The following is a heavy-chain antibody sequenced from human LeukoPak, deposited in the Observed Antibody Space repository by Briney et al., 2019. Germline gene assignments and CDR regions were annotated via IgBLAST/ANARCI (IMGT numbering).Heavy chain of an antibody. CDR3: ARMYSSGYYGDYFDY. V-gene: IGHV3-11*04. CDR2: ISADAATV. J-gene: IGHJ4*02. CDR1: Y. D-gene: IGHD5-12*01. Sequence: YMAWVRQPPGRGLEWISYISADAATVKYADSVEGRFTVSRDNTQNSIYLEMSSLRVDDTAVCYCARMYSSGYYGDYFDYWGQGNLVSVSS.